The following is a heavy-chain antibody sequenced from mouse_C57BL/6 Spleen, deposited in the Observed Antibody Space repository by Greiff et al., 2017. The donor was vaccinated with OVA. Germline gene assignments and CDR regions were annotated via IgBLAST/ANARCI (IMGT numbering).Heavy chain of an antibody. Sequence: VQLKESGAELVRPGASVKLSCTASGFNIKDDYMHWVKQRPEQGLEWIGWIDPENGDTEYASKFQGKATITADTSSNTAYLQLSSLTSEDTAVYYCTTRNGNYHWGQGTTLTVSS. V-gene: IGHV14-4*01. CDR2: IDPENGDT. CDR3: TTRNGNYH. CDR1: GFNIKDDY. J-gene: IGHJ2*01. D-gene: IGHD2-1*01.